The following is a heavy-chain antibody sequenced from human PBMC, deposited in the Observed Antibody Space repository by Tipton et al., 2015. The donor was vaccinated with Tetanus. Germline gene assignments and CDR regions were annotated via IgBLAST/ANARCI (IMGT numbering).Heavy chain of an antibody. J-gene: IGHJ4*02. CDR3: ARLTEVVSRSGWAFDF. CDR1: GDSISNKDYY. V-gene: IGHV4-39*01. CDR2: VYYIGST. Sequence: TLSLTCNVSGDSISNKDYYWGWIRQSPGQGLEWLATVYYIGSTYYNPSLKSRLSISVAPSRNLFSLKLTSLTAADTAIYYCARLTEVVSRSGWAFDFWGQGALVTVSS. D-gene: IGHD2-15*01.